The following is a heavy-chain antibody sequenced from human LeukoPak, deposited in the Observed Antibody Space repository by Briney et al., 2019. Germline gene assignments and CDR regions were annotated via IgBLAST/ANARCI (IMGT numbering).Heavy chain of an antibody. D-gene: IGHD1-26*01. J-gene: IGHJ2*01. Sequence: GGSLRLSCAASGFTFSRNAMNWVRQAPGKRLEWVSFISSSSNYMSYADSVKGRFTISRDNAKNSLYLQMNSLRAEDTAIYYCAKDRTVGASYWYFDLWGRGTLVTVSS. CDR3: AKDRTVGASYWYFDL. CDR1: GFTFSRNA. V-gene: IGHV3-21*04. CDR2: ISSSSNYM.